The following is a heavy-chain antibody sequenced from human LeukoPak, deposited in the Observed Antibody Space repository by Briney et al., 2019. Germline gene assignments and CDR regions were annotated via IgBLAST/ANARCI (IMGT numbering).Heavy chain of an antibody. Sequence: SETLSLTCAVYGGSFSGYYWSWIRQPPGKGLEWIGEINHSGSTNYNPSLKSRVTISVDTSKNQFSLKLSSVTAADTAVYYCATASDTAMMYDAFDIWGQGTMVTVSS. CDR1: GGSFSGYY. V-gene: IGHV4-34*01. J-gene: IGHJ3*02. D-gene: IGHD5-18*01. CDR3: ATASDTAMMYDAFDI. CDR2: INHSGST.